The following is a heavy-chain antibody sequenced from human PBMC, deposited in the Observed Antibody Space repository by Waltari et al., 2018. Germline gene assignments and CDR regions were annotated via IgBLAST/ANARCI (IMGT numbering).Heavy chain of an antibody. CDR1: GFTFISYA. Sequence: EVQLLESGGGLVQPGGSLRLSCAASGFTFISYAMSWVRQAPGKGLAWVSSISCPGLTTFYAASVEGRFSTSRDNSKNTRYLQISGLRADDTAVYYCAKVGGIAAAEFQFDFWGRGTLVTVSS. CDR3: AKVGGIAAAEFQFDF. J-gene: IGHJ4*02. CDR2: ISCPGLTT. D-gene: IGHD6-13*01. V-gene: IGHV3-23*01.